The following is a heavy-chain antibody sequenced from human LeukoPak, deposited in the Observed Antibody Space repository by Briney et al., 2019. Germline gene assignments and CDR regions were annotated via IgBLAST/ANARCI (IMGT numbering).Heavy chain of an antibody. Sequence: SETLSLTCAVYGGSFSGYYWSWIRQPPGKGLEWIGEINHSGSTNYTPSLKSRVTISVDTSKNQFSLKLSSVTAADTAVYYCARGLGGYSYGRNWFDPWGQGTLVTVSS. CDR3: ARGLGGYSYGRNWFDP. J-gene: IGHJ5*02. CDR1: GGSFSGYY. V-gene: IGHV4-34*01. CDR2: INHSGST. D-gene: IGHD5-18*01.